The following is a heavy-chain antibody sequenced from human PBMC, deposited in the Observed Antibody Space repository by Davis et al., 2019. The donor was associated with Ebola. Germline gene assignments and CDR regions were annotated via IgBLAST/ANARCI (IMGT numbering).Heavy chain of an antibody. D-gene: IGHD1-7*01. CDR3: ARHEANYSLRYYFDY. V-gene: IGHV4-34*01. CDR1: GGSFSGYY. Sequence: PSETLSLTCAVYGGSFSGYYWSWIRQPPGKGLEWIGEINHSGSTYYNPSLKSRVTISVDTSKNQFSLKLSSVTAADTAVYYCARHEANYSLRYYFDYWGQGTLVTVSS. J-gene: IGHJ4*02. CDR2: INHSGST.